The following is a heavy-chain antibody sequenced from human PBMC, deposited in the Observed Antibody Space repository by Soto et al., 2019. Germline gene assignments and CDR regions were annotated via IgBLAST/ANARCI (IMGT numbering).Heavy chain of an antibody. CDR3: ARGIGIAAAGTPKIDY. Sequence: EVQLVESGGGLVQPGGSLRLSCAASGFTFSSHDMHWVRQATGKGLEWVSAIGTAGDTYYPGSVKGRFTISRENAKNSLYLQMNSLRAEDTAVYYCARGIGIAAAGTPKIDYWGQGTLVTVSS. D-gene: IGHD6-13*01. CDR1: GFTFSSHD. CDR2: IGTAGDT. J-gene: IGHJ4*02. V-gene: IGHV3-13*01.